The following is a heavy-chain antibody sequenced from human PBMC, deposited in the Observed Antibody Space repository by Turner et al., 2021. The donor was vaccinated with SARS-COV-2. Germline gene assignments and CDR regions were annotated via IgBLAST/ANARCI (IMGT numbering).Heavy chain of an antibody. CDR2: IYSGGST. V-gene: IGHV3-66*01. CDR3: ATRMTTLPQ. J-gene: IGHJ4*02. CDR1: GFAVSNNY. D-gene: IGHD4-17*01. Sequence: EVHLVESGGGLVQPGGSLRLSCAASGFAVSNNYMSWVRQAAGKGLEWVSLIYSGGSTYYADSVTCRFTISRDNSKNTLYLQMNSLRAEDTAVYYCATRMTTLPQWGQGTLVTVSS.